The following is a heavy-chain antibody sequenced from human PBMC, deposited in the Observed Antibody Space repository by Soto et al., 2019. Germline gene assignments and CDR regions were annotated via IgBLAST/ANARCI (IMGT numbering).Heavy chain of an antibody. CDR3: ARSFYYYYGMDV. V-gene: IGHV3-21*01. J-gene: IGHJ6*02. CDR2: ISGSDNYI. Sequence: VQLVESGGGLVKPGGSLRLSCAASGFTFSSYTMNWVRQAPGKGLEWVSSISGSDNYIYYADSVRGRFTISRDNAENSLYLQMNSLRADDTAVYFCARSFYYYYGMDVWGQGTTVTVSS. CDR1: GFTFSSYT.